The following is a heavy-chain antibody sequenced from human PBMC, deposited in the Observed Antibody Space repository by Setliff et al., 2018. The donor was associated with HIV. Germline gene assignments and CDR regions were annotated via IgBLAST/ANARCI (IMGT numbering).Heavy chain of an antibody. Sequence: GGSLRLSCAASGFTFSRYAMTWFRQAPGKGLEWVSYITGSSDTIYYADSVKGRFTISRDNSKNTLFLQMNSLRPEDTATYYCVRDPIEGYPDFFDYWGQGTLVTVSS. CDR2: ITGSSDTI. J-gene: IGHJ4*02. CDR1: GFTFSRYA. CDR3: VRDPIEGYPDFFDY. D-gene: IGHD1-26*01. V-gene: IGHV3-48*01.